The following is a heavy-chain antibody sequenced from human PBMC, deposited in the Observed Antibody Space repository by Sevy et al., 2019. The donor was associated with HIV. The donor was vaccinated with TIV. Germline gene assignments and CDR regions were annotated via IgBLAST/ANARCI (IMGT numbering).Heavy chain of an antibody. D-gene: IGHD6-19*01. Sequence: VSVKVSCKASGYFFTGYYLHWVRQTPGQGLEWMGRINPNSGGTNYAQNFQGRVTMTRDTSISTAYMELSRLRSDDTAVSCCARGGGYSSGWWTFDYWGQGTLVTVSS. J-gene: IGHJ4*02. CDR1: GYFFTGYY. CDR3: ARGGGYSSGWWTFDY. V-gene: IGHV1-2*06. CDR2: INPNSGGT.